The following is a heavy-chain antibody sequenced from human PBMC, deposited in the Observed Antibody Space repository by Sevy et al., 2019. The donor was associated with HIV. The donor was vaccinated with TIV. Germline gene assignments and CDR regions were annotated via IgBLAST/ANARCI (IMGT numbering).Heavy chain of an antibody. CDR2: ISLSGGDT. CDR3: AKDRVSGTYYTDDFDY. CDR1: GFTFSTYA. J-gene: IGHJ4*02. Sequence: GGSMRLSCAASGFTFSTYAMTWVRQAPGKGLEWVSVISLSGGDTYYANSVEGRFTISRDNSKNTLYLQMNSLTAEDTAVYYCAKDRVSGTYYTDDFDYWGQGTLVTVSS. D-gene: IGHD3-10*01. V-gene: IGHV3-23*01.